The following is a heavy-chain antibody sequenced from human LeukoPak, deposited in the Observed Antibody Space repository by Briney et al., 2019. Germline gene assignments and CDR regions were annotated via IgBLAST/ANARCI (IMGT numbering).Heavy chain of an antibody. J-gene: IGHJ4*02. CDR2: FDPEDGET. D-gene: IGHD2-2*01. CDR3: ATTARCCSSTSSGPFL. Sequence: ASVKVSCKVSGYTLTELSMHWVRQAPGKGLEWMGGFDPEDGETIYAQKVQGRVTMTEDTSTATAYMELSSLRSEDTAVYYCATTARCCSSTSSGPFLWGPGTLVTVSS. CDR1: GYTLTELS. V-gene: IGHV1-24*01.